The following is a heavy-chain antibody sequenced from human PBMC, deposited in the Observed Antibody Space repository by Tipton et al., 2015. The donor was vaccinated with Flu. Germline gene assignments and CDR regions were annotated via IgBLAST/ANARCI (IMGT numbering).Heavy chain of an antibody. Sequence: TLSLTCTVSGGSISTTIYYWSWIRQSPGKGLEWIGFVYESGSSNFNPSLMSRVTMSVDTSKNQFSLKMTYVTAADTAVYYCARHLYPDYDTLTGYPRNNWFDPWGQGTLVTVSS. CDR2: VYESGSS. CDR3: ARHLYPDYDTLTGYPRNNWFDP. V-gene: IGHV4-61*05. J-gene: IGHJ5*02. CDR1: GGSISTTIYY. D-gene: IGHD3-9*01.